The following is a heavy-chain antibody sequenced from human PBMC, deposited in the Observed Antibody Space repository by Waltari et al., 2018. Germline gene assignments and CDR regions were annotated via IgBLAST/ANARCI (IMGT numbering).Heavy chain of an antibody. V-gene: IGHV4-38-2*02. D-gene: IGHD3-16*01. CDR2: IYQSGST. J-gene: IGHJ4*02. Sequence: QVQLHESGPGLVKPSGTLSVMCAVSNFSICSGFYWVWIRQPPGKGLEWVGSIYQSGSTYYNPSFKRRVTISMDASRNRFSLRLTSVTAADTAVYYCMREVKRGVAITSDFWGQGTLVTVSS. CDR1: NFSICSGFY. CDR3: MREVKRGVAITSDF.